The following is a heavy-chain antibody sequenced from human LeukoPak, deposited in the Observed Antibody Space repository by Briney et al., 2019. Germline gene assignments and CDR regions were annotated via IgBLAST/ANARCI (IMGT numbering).Heavy chain of an antibody. CDR3: ARAPGATSPYYFDY. CDR1: GFTFSDYW. CDR2: IRQDGGEK. Sequence: QPGGSLRLSCVVSGFTFSDYWVNWVRQAPGKGLEWVASIRQDGGEKSYVDSVKGQSTISRDNTRNSLYLQMSSLRAEDTAVYYCARAPGATSPYYFDYWGQGTLVTVSS. J-gene: IGHJ4*02. V-gene: IGHV3-7*01. D-gene: IGHD1-26*01.